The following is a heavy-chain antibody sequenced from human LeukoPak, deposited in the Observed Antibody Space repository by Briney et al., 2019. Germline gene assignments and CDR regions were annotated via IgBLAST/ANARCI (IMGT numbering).Heavy chain of an antibody. Sequence: ASVKVSCTASGYTFTSYGISWVRQAPGQGLEWMGWISAYNGNTKYAQKLQGRVTMTTDTSTSTAYMELRSLRSDDTAVYYCAKNTEIVVVPAASYYFYGMDVWGQGTTVTVSS. CDR3: AKNTEIVVVPAASYYFYGMDV. CDR2: ISAYNGNT. J-gene: IGHJ6*02. V-gene: IGHV1-18*01. D-gene: IGHD2-2*01. CDR1: GYTFTSYG.